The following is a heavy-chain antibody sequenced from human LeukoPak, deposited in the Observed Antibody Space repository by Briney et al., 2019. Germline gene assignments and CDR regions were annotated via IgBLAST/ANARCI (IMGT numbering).Heavy chain of an antibody. CDR2: IYSGGST. V-gene: IGHV3-66*02. Sequence: GGSLRLSCAASGFTVSSNYMSWVRQAPGKGLEWVSVIYSGGSTYYADSVKGRFTISRDNSKNTLYLQMNSLRAEDTAVYYCARERVGAPSHFDYWGQGTLVTVSS. D-gene: IGHD1-26*01. CDR1: GFTVSSNY. CDR3: ARERVGAPSHFDY. J-gene: IGHJ4*02.